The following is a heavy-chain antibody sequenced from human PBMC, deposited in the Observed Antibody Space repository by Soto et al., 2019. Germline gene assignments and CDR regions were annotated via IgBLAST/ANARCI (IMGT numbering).Heavy chain of an antibody. D-gene: IGHD3-10*01. Sequence: QVQLQESGPGLVKPSETLSLTCTVSGGSISSYYWSWIRQPPGKGLEWIGYMYYGGNTNSNPSLTSRVTISVDTSKNQFSLKLSSGTAADTAVYYCARRGSDAFDIWGQGTMVTVSS. J-gene: IGHJ3*02. V-gene: IGHV4-59*12. CDR1: GGSISSYY. CDR2: MYYGGNT. CDR3: ARRGSDAFDI.